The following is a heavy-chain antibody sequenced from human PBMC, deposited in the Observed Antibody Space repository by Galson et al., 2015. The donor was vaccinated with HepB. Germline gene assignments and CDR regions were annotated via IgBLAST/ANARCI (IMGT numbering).Heavy chain of an antibody. J-gene: IGHJ2*01. CDR2: INHSGST. D-gene: IGHD3-10*01. V-gene: IGHV4-34*01. CDR3: ARVPPRGITMVRGVRRTHWYFDL. Sequence: TLSLTCAVYGGSFSSYYWSWIRQPPGKGLEWIGEINHSGSTNYNPSLKSRVTISVDTSKNQFSLKLSSVTAADTAVYYCARVPPRGITMVRGVRRTHWYFDLWGRGTLVTVSS. CDR1: GGSFSSYY.